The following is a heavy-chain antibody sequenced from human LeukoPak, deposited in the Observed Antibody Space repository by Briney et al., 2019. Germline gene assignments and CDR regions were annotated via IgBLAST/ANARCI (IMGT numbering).Heavy chain of an antibody. CDR1: GGSISSGGFY. CDR3: ARGGIRATMVRGVPSPGNWFDP. J-gene: IGHJ5*02. Sequence: PSETLSLTCTVSGGSISSGGFYWSWIRQHPGKGLEWIGYIYYSGSTYYNPSLKSRVTISVDTSKNQFSLKPSSVTAADTAVYYCARGGIRATMVRGVPSPGNWFDPWGQGTLVTVSS. D-gene: IGHD3-10*01. V-gene: IGHV4-31*03. CDR2: IYYSGST.